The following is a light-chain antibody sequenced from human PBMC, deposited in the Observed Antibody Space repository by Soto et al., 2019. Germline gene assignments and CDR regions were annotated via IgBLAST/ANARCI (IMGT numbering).Light chain of an antibody. CDR1: QSVSYY. J-gene: IGKJ1*01. V-gene: IGKV3-11*01. CDR2: DAS. CDR3: PQRSNWPPT. Sequence: EIEMAQAPATLSVSRWEVVSFACRASQSVSYYLGWYQQKPGQAPRLLIYDASNRAPGIPARFSGSGSGTDFPLTISSLEPQALAVYYCPQRSNWPPTLAQGTKVDIK.